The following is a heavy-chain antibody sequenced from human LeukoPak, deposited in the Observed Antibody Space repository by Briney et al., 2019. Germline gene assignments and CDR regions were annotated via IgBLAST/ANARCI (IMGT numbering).Heavy chain of an antibody. D-gene: IGHD2-2*01. CDR1: GGSISSSNW. CDR3: ARDAIVVVPAAIDYYYYGMDV. Sequence: SETLGLTCAVSGGSISSSNWRSWVRQPPGKGLEWMGDIYHSGSTNYNQSLKSRVTISGDKSKNQFSLKLNSVTAADTAVYYCARDAIVVVPAAIDYYYYGMDVWGKGTTVTVSS. CDR2: IYHSGST. V-gene: IGHV4-4*02. J-gene: IGHJ6*04.